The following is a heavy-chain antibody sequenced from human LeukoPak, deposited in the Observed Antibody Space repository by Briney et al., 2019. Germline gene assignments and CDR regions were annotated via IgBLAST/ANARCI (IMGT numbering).Heavy chain of an antibody. V-gene: IGHV1-2*02. J-gene: IGHJ4*02. CDR3: SMYGSGTSFVDY. D-gene: IGHD3-10*01. Sequence: ASVKVSCKASGYTFTGYYMHWVRQAPGQGLEWMGLINPNSGDTNYAQKFQGRITITRDTSISTAYMEMNNLQSADTALYFCSMYGSGTSFVDYWGQGTLVTVSS. CDR1: GYTFTGYY. CDR2: INPNSGDT.